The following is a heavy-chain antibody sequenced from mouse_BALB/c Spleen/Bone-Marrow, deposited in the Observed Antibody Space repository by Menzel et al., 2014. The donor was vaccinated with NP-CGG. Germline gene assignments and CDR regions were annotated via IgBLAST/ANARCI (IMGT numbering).Heavy chain of an antibody. V-gene: IGHV1-4*01. Sequence: VQLQESGAELARPGASVKMSCKASGYTFTSYTMHWVKQRPGQGLEWIGYINPSSGYTNYNQKFKDKATLTAGKSSSTAYMQLSSLTSEDSAVYYCARSNGNYVLAYWGQGTLVTVSA. J-gene: IGHJ3*01. CDR1: GYTFTSYT. CDR3: ARSNGNYVLAY. CDR2: INPSSGYT. D-gene: IGHD2-1*01.